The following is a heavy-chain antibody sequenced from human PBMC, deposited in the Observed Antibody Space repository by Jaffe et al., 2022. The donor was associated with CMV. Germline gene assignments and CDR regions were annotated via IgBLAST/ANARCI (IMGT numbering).Heavy chain of an antibody. CDR2: IYWDDDK. CDR1: GFSLSTSGVG. J-gene: IGHJ3*02. D-gene: IGHD1-26*01. Sequence: QITLKESGPTLVKPTQTLTLTCTFSGFSLSTSGVGVGWIRQPPGKALEWLALIYWDDDKRYSPSLKSRLTITKDTSKNQVVLTMTNMDPVDTATYYCAHTRFRWELLRNAFDIWGQGTMVTVSS. V-gene: IGHV2-5*02. CDR3: AHTRFRWELLRNAFDI.